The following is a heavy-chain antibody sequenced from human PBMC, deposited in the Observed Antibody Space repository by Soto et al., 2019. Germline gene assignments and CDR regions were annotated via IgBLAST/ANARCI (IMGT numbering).Heavy chain of an antibody. J-gene: IGHJ4*02. V-gene: IGHV3-30-3*01. Sequence: VGPLRLSCAASGFTFSSYAMHWVRQAPGKGLEWVAVISYDGSNKYYADSVKGRFTISRDNSKNTPYLQMNSLRAEDTAVYYCARGPSSLTRFDYWGQGTLVTVSS. D-gene: IGHD6-19*01. CDR1: GFTFSSYA. CDR3: ARGPSSLTRFDY. CDR2: ISYDGSNK.